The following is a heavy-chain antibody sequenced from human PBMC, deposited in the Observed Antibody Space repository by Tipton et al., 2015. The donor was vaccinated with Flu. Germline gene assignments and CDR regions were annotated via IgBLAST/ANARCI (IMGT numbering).Heavy chain of an antibody. CDR1: GYTFTSYD. CDR3: AVYSGSYYGGS. CDR2: VNPNSGNT. V-gene: IGHV1-8*01. Sequence: QVQLVQSGSEVKKPGASVQVSCKASGYTFTSYDINWVQQATRQGLEWTGWVNPNSGNTGYAQKFQGRVTMTRNTSISTAYLELSSLRSEDTAVYYCAVYSGSYYGGSWGQGTLVTVSS. J-gene: IGHJ5*02. D-gene: IGHD1-26*01.